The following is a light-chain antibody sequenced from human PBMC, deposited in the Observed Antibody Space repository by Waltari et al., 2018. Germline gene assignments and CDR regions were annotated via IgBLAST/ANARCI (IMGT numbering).Light chain of an antibody. CDR3: QSYDSSLSGLNV. V-gene: IGLV1-40*01. CDR1: SPNIGAGYD. J-gene: IGLJ6*01. CDR2: GNS. Sequence: QSVLTQPPSVSGAPGQRVTISCTGSSPNIGAGYDVHWYQQLPGTAPKLLIYGNSNRPSGVPDRFSGSKSGTSASLAITGLQAEDEADYYCQSYDSSLSGLNVFGSGTKVTVL.